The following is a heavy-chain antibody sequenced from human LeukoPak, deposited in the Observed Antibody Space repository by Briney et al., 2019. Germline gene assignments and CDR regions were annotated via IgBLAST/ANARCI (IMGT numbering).Heavy chain of an antibody. V-gene: IGHV3-21*01. CDR1: GFTFSNYS. D-gene: IGHD3-3*01. CDR3: ASLLEGSFDP. CDR2: ISSGSSYI. Sequence: GGSLRLSCAASGFTFSNYSMNWVRQAPGKGLEWVSSISSGSSYIYYADSVKGRFTISRDNAKNSLYLQMDSLRAEDTAVYYCASLLEGSFDPWGQGTLVTVSS. J-gene: IGHJ5*02.